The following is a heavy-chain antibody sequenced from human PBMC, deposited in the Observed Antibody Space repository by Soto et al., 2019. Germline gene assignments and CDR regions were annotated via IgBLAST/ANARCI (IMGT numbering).Heavy chain of an antibody. CDR3: AGRSSSSLGSLFDP. V-gene: IGHV4-39*01. CDR2: MYYTGNK. CDR1: GGSISSSTYY. D-gene: IGHD6-6*01. Sequence: ETLSLTCTVSGGSISSSTYYWDWIRQPPGKGLEWIGAMYYTGNKNYNPSLESRVTMSVDTSKNQFSLKLSSVTPTDTAVYYCAGRSSSSLGSLFDPWGRGILVTVSS. J-gene: IGHJ5*02.